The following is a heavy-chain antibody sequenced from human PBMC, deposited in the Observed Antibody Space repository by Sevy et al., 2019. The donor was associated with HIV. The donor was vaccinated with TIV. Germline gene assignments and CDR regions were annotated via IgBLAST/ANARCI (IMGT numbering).Heavy chain of an antibody. D-gene: IGHD6-19*01. CDR1: GGSFSGYY. CDR3: ARGIAVASGGLDY. Sequence: SETLSLTCAVYGGSFSGYYWSWIRQPPGKGLEWIGEINHSGSTNYNPSLKSRVTISVDTSKNQFSLKLSSVTAADTAVYYCARGIAVASGGLDYWGQGTLVTVSS. J-gene: IGHJ4*02. V-gene: IGHV4-34*01. CDR2: INHSGST.